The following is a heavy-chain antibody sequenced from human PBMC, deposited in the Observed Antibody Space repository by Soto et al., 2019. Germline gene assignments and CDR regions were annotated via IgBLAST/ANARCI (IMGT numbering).Heavy chain of an antibody. Sequence: ASVKVSCKASGYTFTGYYMHWVRQAPGQGLEWMGWINPNSGGTNYAQKFQGRVTMTRDTSISTAYMELSRLRSDDTAVYYCAKDEKGKYYYGMDVWGQGTTVTVSS. V-gene: IGHV1-2*02. CDR2: INPNSGGT. CDR3: AKDEKGKYYYGMDV. J-gene: IGHJ6*02. CDR1: GYTFTGYY.